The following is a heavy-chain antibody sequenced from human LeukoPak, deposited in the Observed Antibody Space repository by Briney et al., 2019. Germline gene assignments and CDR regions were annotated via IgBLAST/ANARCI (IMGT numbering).Heavy chain of an antibody. Sequence: SETLSLTCTVSGGSISSYYWSWIRQPAGKGLEWIGRIYTSGSTNYNPSLKSRVTMSVDTSKNQFSLKLSSVTAADTAVYYCARGIYGSDPSYYYYYYMDVWGKGTTVTVSS. CDR3: ARGIYGSDPSYYYYYYMDV. V-gene: IGHV4-4*07. CDR2: IYTSGST. J-gene: IGHJ6*03. D-gene: IGHD3-10*01. CDR1: GGSISSYY.